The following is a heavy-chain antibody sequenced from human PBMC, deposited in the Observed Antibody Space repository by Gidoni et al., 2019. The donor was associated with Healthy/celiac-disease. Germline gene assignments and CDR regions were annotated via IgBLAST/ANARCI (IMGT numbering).Heavy chain of an antibody. V-gene: IGHV3-23*01. CDR2: ISGSGCST. Sequence: EVQLLESGGGLVQPGGSLRLSCAASVFTFSSYAMSWVRQAPGKGLGWVSAISGSGCSTYYADSVKGRFTISRDNSKNTLYLQMNSLRSEDTAVYYCAKVYCSGGSCYEYYFDYWGQGTLVTVSS. D-gene: IGHD2-15*01. CDR3: AKVYCSGGSCYEYYFDY. CDR1: VFTFSSYA. J-gene: IGHJ4*02.